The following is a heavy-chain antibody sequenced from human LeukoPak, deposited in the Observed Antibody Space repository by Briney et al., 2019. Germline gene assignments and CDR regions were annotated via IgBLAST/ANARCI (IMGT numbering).Heavy chain of an antibody. V-gene: IGHV3-15*01. Sequence: GGSLRLSCAASGFTFSNAWMSWVRQAPGKGLEWVGRIKSKTDGGTTDYAAPVKGRFTISRDDSKNTLYLQVNSLKTEDTAVYYCTTGYYGSGSYYGAYFDYWGQGTLVTVSS. D-gene: IGHD3-10*01. J-gene: IGHJ4*02. CDR3: TTGYYGSGSYYGAYFDY. CDR2: IKSKTDGGTT. CDR1: GFTFSNAW.